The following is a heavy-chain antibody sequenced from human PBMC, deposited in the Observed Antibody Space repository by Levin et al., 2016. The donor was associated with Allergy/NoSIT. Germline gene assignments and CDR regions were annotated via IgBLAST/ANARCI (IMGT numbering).Heavy chain of an antibody. D-gene: IGHD2-21*02. Sequence: WVRQAPGQGLEWMGRIIPILGIANYAQKFQGRVTITADKSTSTAYMELSSLRSEDTAVYYCASRLKVGTYYYYGTDVWGQGTTVTVSS. CDR2: IIPILGIA. V-gene: IGHV1-69*02. J-gene: IGHJ6*02. CDR3: ASRLKVGTYYYYGTDV.